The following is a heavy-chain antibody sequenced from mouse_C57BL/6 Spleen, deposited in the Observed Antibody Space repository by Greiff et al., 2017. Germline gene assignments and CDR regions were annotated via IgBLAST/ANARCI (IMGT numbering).Heavy chain of an antibody. CDR2: PWWDGDK. J-gene: IGHJ4*01. Sequence: QVTLKESGPGILQPSQTLSLTCSSSGFSLSTFGMGVVWLRQPSGKGLEWLAHPWWDGDKYYNPALKSRLTISKDTSKNQVCLKIANVDTADTETYDCARMGTTVVAYNAMDYWGQRTSVTVSS. CDR3: ARMGTTVVAYNAMDY. V-gene: IGHV8-8*01. CDR1: GFSLSTFGMG. D-gene: IGHD1-1*01.